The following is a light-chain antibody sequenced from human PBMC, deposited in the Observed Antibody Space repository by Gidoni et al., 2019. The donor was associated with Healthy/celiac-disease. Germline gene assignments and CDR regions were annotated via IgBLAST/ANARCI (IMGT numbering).Light chain of an antibody. J-gene: IGKJ2*01. CDR3: QQYGSSPPYT. CDR1: QSVSSSY. CDR2: GAS. Sequence: IVLTQSPGTLSLSPGERATLSCTASQSVSSSYLDWYQQKPGQAPRLLIYGASSRATGIPDRFSGSGSGTDFTLTISRLEPEDFAVYYCQQYGSSPPYTFGQGTKLEIK. V-gene: IGKV3-20*01.